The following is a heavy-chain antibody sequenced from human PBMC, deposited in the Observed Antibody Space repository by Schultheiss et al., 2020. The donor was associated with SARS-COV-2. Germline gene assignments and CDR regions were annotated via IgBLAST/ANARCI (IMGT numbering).Heavy chain of an antibody. Sequence: LRLSCTVSGGSISSGGYYWSWIRQHPGKGLEWIGYIYYGGSTYQNPSLNSRVTMSTDTSKNLFSLKLTSVTAADTAVYYCAREIQIGALDSWGQGTLVTVSS. V-gene: IGHV4-31*03. CDR2: IYYGGST. D-gene: IGHD3-22*01. CDR3: AREIQIGALDS. CDR1: GGSISSGGYY. J-gene: IGHJ4*02.